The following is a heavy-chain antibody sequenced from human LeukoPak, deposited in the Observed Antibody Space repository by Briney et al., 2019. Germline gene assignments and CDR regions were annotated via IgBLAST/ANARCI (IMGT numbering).Heavy chain of an antibody. CDR1: GYSFTSYW. D-gene: IGHD3-3*01. J-gene: IGHJ4*02. Sequence: RRGESLKISCKGSGYSFTSYWIGWVRQMPGKGLEWMGIIYPGDSDTRYSPSFQGQVTISADKSISTAYLQWSSLKASDTAMYYCARTTQSITIFGATDYWGQGTLVTVSS. CDR3: ARTTQSITIFGATDY. CDR2: IYPGDSDT. V-gene: IGHV5-51*01.